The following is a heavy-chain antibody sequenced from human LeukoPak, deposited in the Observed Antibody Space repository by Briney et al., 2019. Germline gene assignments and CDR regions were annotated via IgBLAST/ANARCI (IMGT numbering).Heavy chain of an antibody. D-gene: IGHD6-19*01. Sequence: PSETLSLTCAVYGGSFSGYYWSWIRQPPGKGLEWIGEINHSGSTNYNPSLKSRVTISVDTSKNQFSLKLSSVTAADTAVYYCARGLSISGEDPFDYWGQGTLVTVSS. CDR3: ARGLSISGEDPFDY. J-gene: IGHJ4*02. V-gene: IGHV4-34*01. CDR1: GGSFSGYY. CDR2: INHSGST.